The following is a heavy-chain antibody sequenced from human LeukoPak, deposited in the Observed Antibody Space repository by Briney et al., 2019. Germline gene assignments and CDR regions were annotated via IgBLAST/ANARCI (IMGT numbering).Heavy chain of an antibody. D-gene: IGHD6-13*01. CDR1: GFTFSSYV. CDR3: AKDRWGRSWYQSGWFDP. V-gene: IGHV3-23*01. Sequence: GGSLRLSCAASGFTFSSYVMSWVRQAPGKGLEWVSAISGSGGSTYYADSVKGRFTISRDNSKNTLYLQMNSLRAEDTAVYYCAKDRWGRSWYQSGWFDPWGQGTLVTVSS. CDR2: ISGSGGST. J-gene: IGHJ5*02.